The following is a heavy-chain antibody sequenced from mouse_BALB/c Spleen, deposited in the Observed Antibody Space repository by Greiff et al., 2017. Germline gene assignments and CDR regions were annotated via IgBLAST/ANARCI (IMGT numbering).Heavy chain of an antibody. Sequence: VKLQQSGAELAKPGASVKMSCKASGYTFTSYWMHWVKQRPGQGLEWIGYINPSTGYTEYNQKFKDKATLTADKSSSTAYMQLSSLTSEDSAVYYCASYDYDVDYYAMDYWGQGTSVTVSS. V-gene: IGHV1-7*01. D-gene: IGHD2-4*01. J-gene: IGHJ4*01. CDR2: INPSTGYT. CDR3: ASYDYDVDYYAMDY. CDR1: GYTFTSYW.